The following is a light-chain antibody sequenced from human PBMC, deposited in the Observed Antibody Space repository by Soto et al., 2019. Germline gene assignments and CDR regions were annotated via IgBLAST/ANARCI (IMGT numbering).Light chain of an antibody. V-gene: IGKV3-15*01. Sequence: EIVMTQSPATLSVSPGDKASLSCRANQTISNTLAWYQQKPGQAPRLLIYAASTRATGVSARFSGSGSGTEFTLTISSLQSDDFGVYYCQQYNKWPWTFGRGTKVDIK. CDR1: QTISNT. J-gene: IGKJ1*01. CDR2: AAS. CDR3: QQYNKWPWT.